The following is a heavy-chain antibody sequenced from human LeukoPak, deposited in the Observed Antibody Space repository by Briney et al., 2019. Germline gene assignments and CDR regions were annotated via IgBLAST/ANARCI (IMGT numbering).Heavy chain of an antibody. J-gene: IGHJ4*02. CDR2: IYITRGT. D-gene: IGHD5-18*01. CDR3: ARGRGYSYGSKYYFDY. V-gene: IGHV4-4*07. Sequence: RPSETLSLTCTVSGGSISSYYWSWIRQPAGKRLEWIGRIYITRGTDYNPSLRSRVIMSVDTSKNQFSLQLTSVTAADTAVYYCARGRGYSYGSKYYFDYWGQGTLVTVSS. CDR1: GGSISSYY.